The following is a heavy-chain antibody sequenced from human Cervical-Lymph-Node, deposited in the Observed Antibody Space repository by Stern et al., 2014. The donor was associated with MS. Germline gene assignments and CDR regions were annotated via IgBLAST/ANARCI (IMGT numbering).Heavy chain of an antibody. CDR1: GFSVATAGVG. Sequence: EESGPTLVKPTQTVTLTCTLSGFSVATAGVGVGWIRQPPGKALEGLAIIYWGDDKLARPFLKNRLTIVNASSKNPVVPTMTNVDPVDTAAYYCAHSRVKYCRGGTCYSSLFDYWGQGTLVTVSS. CDR3: AHSRVKYCRGGTCYSSLFDY. D-gene: IGHD2-15*01. V-gene: IGHV2-5*02. CDR2: IYWGDDK. J-gene: IGHJ4*02.